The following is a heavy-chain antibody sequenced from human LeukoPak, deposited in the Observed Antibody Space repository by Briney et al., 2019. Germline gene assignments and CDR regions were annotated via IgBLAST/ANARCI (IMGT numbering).Heavy chain of an antibody. CDR2: ISGSGGST. J-gene: IGHJ4*02. Sequence: GGSLRLSCAASGFTFSNFAMSWVRQAPGKGLEWVSAISGSGGSTYYADSVKGRFTISRDNSKNTLYLQMNSLRAEDTAVYYCARRDTAMVNWGQGTLVTVSS. V-gene: IGHV3-23*01. CDR3: ARRDTAMVN. CDR1: GFTFSNFA. D-gene: IGHD5-18*01.